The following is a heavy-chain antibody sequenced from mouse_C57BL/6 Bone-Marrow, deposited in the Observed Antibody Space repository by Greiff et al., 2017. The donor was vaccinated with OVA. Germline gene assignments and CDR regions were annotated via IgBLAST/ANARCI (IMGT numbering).Heavy chain of an antibody. V-gene: IGHV5-4*03. CDR3: ARVEGSHYYAMDY. J-gene: IGHJ4*01. CDR1: GFTFSSYA. CDR2: ISDGGSYT. Sequence: EVKLVESGGGLVKPGGSLKLSCAASGFTFSSYAMSWVRQTPEKRLEWVATISDGGSYTYYPDNVKGRFTISRDNAKNNLYLQMSHLKSEDTAMYYCARVEGSHYYAMDYWGQGTSVTVSS.